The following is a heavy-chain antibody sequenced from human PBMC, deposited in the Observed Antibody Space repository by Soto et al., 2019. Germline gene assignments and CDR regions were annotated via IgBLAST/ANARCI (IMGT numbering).Heavy chain of an antibody. CDR2: IVVGSGNT. CDR3: GADFCYDSSGYYPRPFDY. CDR1: GFTFTSSA. Sequence: SVKVSCKTSGFTFTSSALQWVRQARGQRLEWIGWIVVGSGNTNYAQKFQERVTITRDMSTSTAYMELSSLRSEDTAVYYCGADFCYDSSGYYPRPFDYWGQGTLVTVSS. J-gene: IGHJ4*02. D-gene: IGHD3-22*01. V-gene: IGHV1-58*01.